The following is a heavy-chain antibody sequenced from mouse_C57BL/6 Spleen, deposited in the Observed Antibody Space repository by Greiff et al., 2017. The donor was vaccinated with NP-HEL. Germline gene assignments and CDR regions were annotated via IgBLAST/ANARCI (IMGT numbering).Heavy chain of an antibody. CDR1: GFTFSDYG. D-gene: IGHD1-1*01. CDR3: ARGAYYYGSSSYYFDY. J-gene: IGHJ2*01. CDR2: ISSGSSTI. Sequence: EVQVVESGGGLVKPGGSLKLSCAASGFTFSDYGMHWVRQAPEKGLEWVAYISSGSSTIYYADTVKGRFTISRDNAKNTLFLQMTSLRSEDTAMYYCARGAYYYGSSSYYFDYWGQGTTLTVSS. V-gene: IGHV5-17*01.